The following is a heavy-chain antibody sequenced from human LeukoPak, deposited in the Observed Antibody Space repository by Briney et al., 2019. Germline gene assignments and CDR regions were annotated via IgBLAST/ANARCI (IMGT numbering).Heavy chain of an antibody. CDR2: INHSGST. CDR3: ARGYYFDY. V-gene: IGHV4-34*01. Sequence: PSETLSRTCAVYGGSFSGYYWSWIRQPPGKGLEWIGEINHSGSTNYNPCLKSRVTISVDTSKNQFSLKLSSVTAADTAVYYCARGYYFDYWGQGTLVTVSS. J-gene: IGHJ4*02. CDR1: GGSFSGYY.